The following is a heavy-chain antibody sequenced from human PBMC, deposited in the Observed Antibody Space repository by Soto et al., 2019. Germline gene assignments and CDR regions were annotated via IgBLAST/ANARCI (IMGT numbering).Heavy chain of an antibody. Sequence: QVPLVQSGAEVKKPGASVKVSCKASGYTFTSYAMHWVRQAPGQRLEWMGWINAGNGNTKYSQKFQGRVTITRDTSASTAYMELSSLRSEDTAVYYCARGRLQYARPAGYWGQGTLVTVSS. J-gene: IGHJ4*02. D-gene: IGHD4-4*01. CDR1: GYTFTSYA. CDR2: INAGNGNT. V-gene: IGHV1-3*01. CDR3: ARGRLQYARPAGY.